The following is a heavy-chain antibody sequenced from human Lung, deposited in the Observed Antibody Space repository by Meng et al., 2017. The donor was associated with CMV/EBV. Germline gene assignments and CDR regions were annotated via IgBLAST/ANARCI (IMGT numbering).Heavy chain of an antibody. CDR1: GGSIISSNL. V-gene: IGHV4-4*02. D-gene: IGHD2-21*02. Sequence: QVQLQESGPGLVKPSGTLSLTCPVPGGSIISSNLWTLVRQVPGKGLEWIGEIYHSGSTNYNPSLKSRVTISVDKFKNQFSLKLGSVTAADTAVYYCARIERRRILKYCGSDCSTTDYWGQGTLVTVSS. CDR2: IYHSGST. J-gene: IGHJ4*02. CDR3: ARIERRRILKYCGSDCSTTDY.